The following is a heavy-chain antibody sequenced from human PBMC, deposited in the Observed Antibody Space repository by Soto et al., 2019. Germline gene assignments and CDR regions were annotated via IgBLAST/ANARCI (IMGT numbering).Heavy chain of an antibody. CDR1: GFTFSGSA. CDR3: TIRPQGYYYGSGSYYPISNGPAYYFDY. CDR2: IRSKANSYAT. D-gene: IGHD3-10*01. V-gene: IGHV3-73*01. Sequence: PGGSLRLSCAASGFTFSGSAMHWVRQASGKGLEWVGRIRSKANSYATAYAASVKGRFTISRDDSKNTAYLQMNSLKTEDTAVYYCTIRPQGYYYGSGSYYPISNGPAYYFDYWGQGTLVTVSS. J-gene: IGHJ4*02.